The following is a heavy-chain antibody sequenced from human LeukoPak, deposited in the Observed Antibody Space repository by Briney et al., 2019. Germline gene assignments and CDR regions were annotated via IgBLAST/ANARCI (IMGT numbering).Heavy chain of an antibody. CDR2: ISSSSSYI. V-gene: IGHV3-11*06. CDR3: ARVSEQWLDIDY. CDR1: GFTFSDYY. J-gene: IGHJ4*02. D-gene: IGHD6-19*01. Sequence: PGGSLGLSCAASGFTFSDYYMSWIRQAPGKGLEWVSSISSSSSYIYYADSVKGRFTISRDNAKNSLYLQMNSLRAEDTAVYYCARVSEQWLDIDYWGQGTLVTVSS.